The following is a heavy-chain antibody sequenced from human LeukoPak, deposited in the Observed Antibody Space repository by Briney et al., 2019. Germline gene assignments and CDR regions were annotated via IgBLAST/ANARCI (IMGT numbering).Heavy chain of an antibody. Sequence: PGRSLRLSCAASGFTFDDYAMHWVRQAPGKGLEWVSGISWNSGSIGYADSVKGRFTISRDNAKNSLYLQMNSLRAEDTALYYCAKDLSGAVAGNDAFDIWGQGTMVTVPS. J-gene: IGHJ3*02. D-gene: IGHD6-19*01. CDR3: AKDLSGAVAGNDAFDI. V-gene: IGHV3-9*01. CDR2: ISWNSGSI. CDR1: GFTFDDYA.